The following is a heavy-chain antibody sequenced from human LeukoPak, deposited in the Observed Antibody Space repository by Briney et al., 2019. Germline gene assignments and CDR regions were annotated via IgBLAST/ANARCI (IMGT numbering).Heavy chain of an antibody. CDR1: GYTFNDYF. V-gene: IGHV1-2*02. J-gene: IGHJ4*02. CDR3: AALDSSSPGDF. CDR2: INPNSGVT. D-gene: IGHD6-6*01. Sequence: ASVKVSCKGSGYTFNDYFMHWVRQAPGQGLEWMGWINPNSGVTNYPQKFQGRVTMTRDTSISAAYMELSSLTSDDTAVYYCAALDSSSPGDFWGQGTLVTVPS.